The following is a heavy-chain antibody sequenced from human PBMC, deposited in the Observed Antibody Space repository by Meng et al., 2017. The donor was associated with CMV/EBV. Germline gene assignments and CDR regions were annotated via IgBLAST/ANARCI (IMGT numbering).Heavy chain of an antibody. D-gene: IGHD1-1*01. CDR2: IYPNSGGT. CDR1: GYRFSDHY. J-gene: IGHJ4*02. Sequence: QVQLVQPGAEWKSPWASVKVSCQTSGYRFSDHYMHWVRQAPGQGLEWMGWIYPNSGGTHYAQKFQDRVTMTRDTSISTVYMELSRLTSDDTAVYYCVRDHNWGPDYWGQGTLVTVSS. V-gene: IGHV1-2*02. CDR3: VRDHNWGPDY.